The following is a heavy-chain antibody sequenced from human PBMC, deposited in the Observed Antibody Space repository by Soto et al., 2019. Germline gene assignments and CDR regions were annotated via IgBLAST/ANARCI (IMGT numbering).Heavy chain of an antibody. Sequence: GGSLRLSCAASGFPFSSYWMSWVRQAPGKGLEWVANIKPDGSEKYYVDSVKGRFTISRDNAKTSLYLQMNSLRAEDSALYFCVRGGYFFNDWGQGTLVTVSS. V-gene: IGHV3-7*01. CDR2: IKPDGSEK. J-gene: IGHJ4*02. CDR3: VRGGYFFND. CDR1: GFPFSSYW. D-gene: IGHD3-22*01.